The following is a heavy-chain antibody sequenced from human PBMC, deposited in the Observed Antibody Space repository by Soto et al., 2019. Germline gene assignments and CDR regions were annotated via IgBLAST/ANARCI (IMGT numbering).Heavy chain of an antibody. J-gene: IGHJ3*02. CDR2: IKSKTDGGTT. CDR3: TTGEQQLEREDAFDI. V-gene: IGHV3-15*07. Sequence: GGSLRLSCAASGFTFSNAWMNWVRQAPGKGLEWVGRIKSKTDGGTTDYAAPVKGRFTISRDDSKNTLYLQMKSLKTEDTVVYYCTTGEQQLEREDAFDIWGQGTMVTVSS. D-gene: IGHD6-13*01. CDR1: GFTFSNAW.